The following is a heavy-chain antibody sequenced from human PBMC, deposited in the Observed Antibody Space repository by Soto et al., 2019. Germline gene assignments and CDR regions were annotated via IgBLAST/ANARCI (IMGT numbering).Heavy chain of an antibody. D-gene: IGHD2-15*01. CDR3: AKDMEDIVVVVAAVNFDY. V-gene: IGHV3-23*01. J-gene: IGHJ4*02. CDR2: ISGSGGST. CDR1: GFTFSSYA. Sequence: GGSLRLSCAASGFTFSSYAMSWVRQAPGKGLEWVSAISGSGGSTYYADSVKGRFTISRDNSKNTLYLQMNSLRAEDTAVYYCAKDMEDIVVVVAAVNFDYWGQGTLVTVSS.